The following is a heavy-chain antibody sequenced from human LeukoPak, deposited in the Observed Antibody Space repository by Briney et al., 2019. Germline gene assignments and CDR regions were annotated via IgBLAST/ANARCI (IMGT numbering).Heavy chain of an antibody. J-gene: IGHJ3*02. Sequence: ASVKVCCKASGYTFTGYYMHWVRQAPGQGLEWMGWINPNSGGTNYAQKFQGRVTMTRDTSISTAYMELSRLRSDDTAVYYCARLMNGYSGYDSGGPDAFDIWGQGTMVTVSS. CDR2: INPNSGGT. CDR1: GYTFTGYY. CDR3: ARLMNGYSGYDSGGPDAFDI. V-gene: IGHV1-2*02. D-gene: IGHD5-12*01.